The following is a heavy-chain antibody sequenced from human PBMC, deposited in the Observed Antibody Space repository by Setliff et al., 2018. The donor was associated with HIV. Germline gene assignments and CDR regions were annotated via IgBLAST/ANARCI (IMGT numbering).Heavy chain of an antibody. V-gene: IGHV4-39*07. J-gene: IGHJ4*02. Sequence: SETLSLTCTVSGGSSSSSYYWAWIRQPPGKGLEWIGSIYHSGSTYYNPSLKSRVTISVDTSKNQVSLKLSSVTAADTAVYYCARDQKREEPYYFDYWGQGTLVTVSS. CDR1: GGSSSSSYY. CDR3: ARDQKREEPYYFDY. CDR2: IYHSGST.